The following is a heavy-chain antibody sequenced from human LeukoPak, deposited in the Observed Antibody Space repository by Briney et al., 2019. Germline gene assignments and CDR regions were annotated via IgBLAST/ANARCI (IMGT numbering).Heavy chain of an antibody. CDR3: TIDQGGSYWENH. Sequence: GGSLRLSCAASGFTFSNAWMNWVRQAPGKGLEWVGRIKSKTDGGKTDYATPVKGRFTISRDDSKNTLYLQMNSLKTEDTAVYYCTIDQGGSYWENHWGQGTLVTVSS. V-gene: IGHV3-15*01. D-gene: IGHD1-26*01. CDR2: IKSKTDGGKT. CDR1: GFTFSNAW. J-gene: IGHJ4*02.